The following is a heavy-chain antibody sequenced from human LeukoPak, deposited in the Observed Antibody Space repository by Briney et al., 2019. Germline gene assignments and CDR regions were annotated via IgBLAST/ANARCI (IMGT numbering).Heavy chain of an antibody. D-gene: IGHD1-26*01. CDR2: ISSSSSTI. Sequence: GGSLRLSCAASGFTFSSYSMNWVRQAPGKGLEWVSYISSSSSTIYYADSVKGRFTISRDYAKNSLYLQMNSLRAEDTAVYYCARDLLGGATRNWFVPWGQGTLVTVSS. CDR3: ARDLLGGATRNWFVP. J-gene: IGHJ5*02. V-gene: IGHV3-48*01. CDR1: GFTFSSYS.